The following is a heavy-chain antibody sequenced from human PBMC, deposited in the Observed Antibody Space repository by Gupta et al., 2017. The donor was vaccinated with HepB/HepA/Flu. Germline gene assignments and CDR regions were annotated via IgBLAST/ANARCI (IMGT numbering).Heavy chain of an antibody. D-gene: IGHD5-12*01. CDR1: GFTFSSYG. V-gene: IGHV3-33*01. Sequence: QVQLVESGGGVVQPGRSLRLSCAASGFTFSSYGMHWVRQAPGKGLEWVAVIWYDGSNKYYADSVKGRFTISRDNSKNTLYLQMNSLRAEDTAVYYCARDQTNIVATRDYYYYGMDVWGQGTTVTVSS. J-gene: IGHJ6*02. CDR3: ARDQTNIVATRDYYYYGMDV. CDR2: IWYDGSNK.